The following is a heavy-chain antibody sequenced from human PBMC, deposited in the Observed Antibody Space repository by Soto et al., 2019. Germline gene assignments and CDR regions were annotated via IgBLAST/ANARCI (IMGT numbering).Heavy chain of an antibody. D-gene: IGHD7-27*01. J-gene: IGHJ3*02. CDR2: IYYSGST. V-gene: IGHV4-31*03. CDR3: ARIVAKNWGDAFDI. CDR1: GGSISSGGYY. Sequence: PSETLSLTCTVSGGSISSGGYYWSWIRQHPGKGLEWIGYIYYSGSTYYNPSLKSRVTISVDTSKNQFSLKLSSVTAADTAVYYCARIVAKNWGDAFDIWGQGTMVTVSS.